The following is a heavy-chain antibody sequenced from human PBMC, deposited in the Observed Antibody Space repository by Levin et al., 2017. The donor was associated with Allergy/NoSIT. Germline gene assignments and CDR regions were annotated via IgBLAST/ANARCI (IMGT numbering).Heavy chain of an antibody. CDR1: GGSISSVSHY. CDR2: IYYGGST. J-gene: IGHJ6*03. D-gene: IGHD4-23*01. V-gene: IGHV4-39*01. Sequence: SETLSLTCTVSGGSISSVSHYWGWIRQPPGKGLEWIGGIYYGGSTYYTPSLKGRFTLSVDTPKNQFALQLSTVTAADTAVYYCARLPKPSGGRASYDYYMDVWGKGTAVTVSS. CDR3: ARLPKPSGGRASYDYYMDV.